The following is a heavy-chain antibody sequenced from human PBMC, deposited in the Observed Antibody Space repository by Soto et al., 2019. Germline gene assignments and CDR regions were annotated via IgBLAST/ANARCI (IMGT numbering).Heavy chain of an antibody. V-gene: IGHV3-11*01. CDR2: ISSSGSTI. CDR3: ARDRRITIFGVVIMNYYDGMDV. CDR1: GLTFSDYY. D-gene: IGHD3-3*01. Sequence: GGSLRLSCAPYGLTFSDYYMSWIRPAPGKGLEWVSYISSSGSTIYYTDSVKGRFTLSGDNAKNSLYLQMNSLIAEDTAVYYCARDRRITIFGVVIMNYYDGMDVWGQGTTVTVSS. J-gene: IGHJ6*02.